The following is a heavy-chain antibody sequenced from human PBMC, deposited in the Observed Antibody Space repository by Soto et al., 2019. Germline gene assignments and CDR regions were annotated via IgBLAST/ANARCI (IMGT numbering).Heavy chain of an antibody. CDR1: GFTFSSYA. CDR2: ISYDGSNK. J-gene: IGHJ4*02. Sequence: QVQLVESGGGVVQPGRSLRLSCAASGFTFSSYAMHWVRQAPGNGLEWVAVISYDGSNKYYADSVKGRFTISRDNSKNTLYLQMNSLRAEDTAVYYCARDLAAVGYGDYGYYWGQGTLVTVSS. V-gene: IGHV3-30-3*01. D-gene: IGHD4-17*01. CDR3: ARDLAAVGYGDYGYY.